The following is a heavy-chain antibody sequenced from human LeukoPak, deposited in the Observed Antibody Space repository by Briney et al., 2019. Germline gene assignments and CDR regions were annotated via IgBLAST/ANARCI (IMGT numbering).Heavy chain of an antibody. CDR3: AKALSSGTAAGSRFDY. CDR2: ISGSGGST. Sequence: GGSLRLSCAASGFTFSSYAMSWVRQAPGKGLEWVPGISGSGGSTYYADSVKGRFTISRDNSKNTLYLQMNSLRAEDTAVYYCAKALSSGTAAGSRFDYWGQGTLVTVSS. V-gene: IGHV3-23*01. D-gene: IGHD6-13*01. J-gene: IGHJ4*02. CDR1: GFTFSSYA.